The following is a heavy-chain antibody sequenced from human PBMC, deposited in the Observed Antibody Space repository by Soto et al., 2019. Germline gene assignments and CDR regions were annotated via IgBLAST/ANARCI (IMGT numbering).Heavy chain of an antibody. J-gene: IGHJ4*02. CDR2: INTSGAKT. CDR3: PKGGWLDS. Sequence: DVQLLESGGGLVLPGGSLRLSCAASGFTFRKYDMSWVRQAPGKGLEWVSVINTSGAKTYYADSVQGRFTISRDNSKDTLYLQMNSLRAEDMAIYYCPKGGWLDSWGQGTLVTVSS. V-gene: IGHV3-23*01. D-gene: IGHD6-19*01. CDR1: GFTFRKYD.